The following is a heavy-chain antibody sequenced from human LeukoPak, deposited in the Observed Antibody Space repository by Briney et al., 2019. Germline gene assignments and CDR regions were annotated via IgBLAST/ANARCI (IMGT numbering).Heavy chain of an antibody. CDR3: ASSWGMGNWFDP. Sequence: ASVKVSCKASGGTFSSDAISWVRQAPGQGLEWMGGIIPIFGTANYAQKFQGRVTITTDESTSTAYMELSSLRSEDTAVYYCASSWGMGNWFDPWGQGTLVTVSS. CDR2: IIPIFGTA. D-gene: IGHD2-8*01. CDR1: GGTFSSDA. V-gene: IGHV1-69*05. J-gene: IGHJ5*02.